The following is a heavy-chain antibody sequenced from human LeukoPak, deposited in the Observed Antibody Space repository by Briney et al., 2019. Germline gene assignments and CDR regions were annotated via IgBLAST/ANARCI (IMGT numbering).Heavy chain of an antibody. CDR2: IYTSGST. CDR1: GGSISSYY. CDR3: ARVSEMATMEDYFDY. J-gene: IGHJ4*02. V-gene: IGHV4-4*07. Sequence: PSETLSLTCTVSGGSISSYYWSWIRQPAGKGLEWIGRIYTSGSTNYNPSLKSRVTMSVDTSKNQFSLKLSSVTAADTAVYYCARVSEMATMEDYFDYWGQGTLVTVSS. D-gene: IGHD5-24*01.